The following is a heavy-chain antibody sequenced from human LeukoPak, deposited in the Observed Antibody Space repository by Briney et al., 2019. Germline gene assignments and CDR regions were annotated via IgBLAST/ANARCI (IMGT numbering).Heavy chain of an antibody. Sequence: GGSLRLSCLTSGFTFSTNAMSWVRQAPGKGLEWISGISGSGASTYYADSVTGRFTISRDNAKNSLYLQMNSLRAEDTAVYYCARVSYYDSSGYSVPYYFDYWGQGTLVTVSS. CDR1: GFTFSTNA. CDR2: ISGSGAST. CDR3: ARVSYYDSSGYSVPYYFDY. J-gene: IGHJ4*02. D-gene: IGHD3-22*01. V-gene: IGHV3-23*01.